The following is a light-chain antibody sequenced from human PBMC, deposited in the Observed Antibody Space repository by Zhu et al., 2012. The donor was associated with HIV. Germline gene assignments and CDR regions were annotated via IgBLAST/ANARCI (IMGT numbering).Light chain of an antibody. J-gene: IGKJ4*01. CDR3: QQYNSYVLT. V-gene: IGKV1-5*03. Sequence: DIQVTQSPSTLSASVGDRVTITCRASQSISNWLAWYQQKPGKAPKLLIYKASTLESGVPSRFSGSGSGTEFTLTISSLQPDDFATYYCQQYNSYVLTFGGGTKVEIK. CDR1: QSISNW. CDR2: KAS.